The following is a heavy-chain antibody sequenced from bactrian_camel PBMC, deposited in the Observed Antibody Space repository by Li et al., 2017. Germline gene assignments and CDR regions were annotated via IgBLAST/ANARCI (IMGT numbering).Heavy chain of an antibody. CDR1: GSGYISGTYC. CDR2: IDSDGTA. Sequence: QVQLVESGGGSVQSGGSLRLSCAASGSGYISGTYCLGWFRQVPGKEREGVAAIDSDGTAWYADSVKGRFSISHVNANNTLHLQMNSLKPEDTAMYQCMVERFSGLNVFMEYGGSWRGHGTQVTVS. V-gene: IGHV3S55*01. D-gene: IGHD6*01. CDR3: MVERFSGLNVFMEYGGSW. J-gene: IGHJ4*01.